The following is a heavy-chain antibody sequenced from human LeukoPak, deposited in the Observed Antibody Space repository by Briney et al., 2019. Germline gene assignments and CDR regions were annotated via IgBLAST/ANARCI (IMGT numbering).Heavy chain of an antibody. CDR3: ARDMLGRVTTFDY. CDR1: GGTFSSYA. V-gene: IGHV1-69*05. D-gene: IGHD4-17*01. Sequence: SVKVSCMASGGTFSSYAISWVRQAPGQGLEWMGGIIPIFGTANYAQKFQGRVTITTDESTSTAYMELSSLRSEDTAVYYCARDMLGRVTTFDYWGQGTLVTVPS. CDR2: IIPIFGTA. J-gene: IGHJ4*02.